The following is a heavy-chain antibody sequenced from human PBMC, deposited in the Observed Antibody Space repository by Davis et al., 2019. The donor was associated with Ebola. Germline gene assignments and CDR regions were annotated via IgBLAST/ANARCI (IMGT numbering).Heavy chain of an antibody. J-gene: IGHJ3*01. CDR2: IGTAGDT. CDR3: ARDDSPGSGGAFDV. CDR1: GFSFSSYD. D-gene: IGHD4-23*01. V-gene: IGHV3-13*01. Sequence: GESLKISCAASGFSFSSYDMYWVRQVAGKGLEWVCGIGTAGDTYYADSVKGRFTISRENAKNSLYLQLSSLRAGDTAVYFCARDDSPGSGGAFDVWSRGTTVTVAS.